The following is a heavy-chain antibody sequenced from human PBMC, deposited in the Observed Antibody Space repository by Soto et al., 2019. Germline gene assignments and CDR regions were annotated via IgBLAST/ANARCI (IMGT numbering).Heavy chain of an antibody. Sequence: SVKVSCKASGGTFSSYAISWVRQAPGQGLEWMGGIIPIFGTANYAQKFQGRVTITADESTSTAYMELSSLRSEDTAVYYCAITTYYYDSSGYYFDYWGQGTLVTVSS. CDR2: IIPIFGTA. CDR1: GGTFSSYA. V-gene: IGHV1-69*13. CDR3: AITTYYYDSSGYYFDY. J-gene: IGHJ4*02. D-gene: IGHD3-22*01.